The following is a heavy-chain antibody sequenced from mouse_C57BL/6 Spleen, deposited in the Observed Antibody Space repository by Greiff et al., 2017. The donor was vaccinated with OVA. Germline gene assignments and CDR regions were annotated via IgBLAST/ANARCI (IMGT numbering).Heavy chain of an antibody. V-gene: IGHV3-6*01. CDR3: SYGTYWYFDV. D-gene: IGHD2-1*01. J-gene: IGHJ1*03. CDR2: ISYDGSN. CDR1: GYSITSGYY. Sequence: EVKLQESGPGLVKPSQSLSLTCSVTGYSITSGYYWNWIRQFPGNKLEWMGYISYDGSNNYNPSLKNRISITRDTSKNQFFLKLNSVTTEDTATYYCSYGTYWYFDVWGTGTTVTVSS.